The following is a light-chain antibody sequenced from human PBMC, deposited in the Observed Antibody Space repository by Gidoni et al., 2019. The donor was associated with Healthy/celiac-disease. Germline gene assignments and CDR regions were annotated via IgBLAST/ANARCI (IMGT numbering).Light chain of an antibody. Sequence: DILMTQSPSSLSASVGDRVTITCRASQSISSYLNWYQQKPGKAPKLLIYAAYSLQSGVPSRFSGSGSGTDFTLTISSLQPEDFATYYCQQSYSNPRTFGQGTKVEIK. CDR1: QSISSY. CDR3: QQSYSNPRT. J-gene: IGKJ1*01. V-gene: IGKV1-39*01. CDR2: AAY.